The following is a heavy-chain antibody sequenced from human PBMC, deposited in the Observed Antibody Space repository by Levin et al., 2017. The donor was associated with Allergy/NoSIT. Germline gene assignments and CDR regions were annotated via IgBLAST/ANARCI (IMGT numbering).Heavy chain of an antibody. CDR1: GGSLSGYY. Sequence: SQTLSLPCAVKGGSLSGYYWTWIRQPPGKGLEWIGEINYSRNTNYNPSLKSRVTLSLDTSKNQFSLKLSSVTAADTAVYYCARGPSLRYFDSVRAYWYLDLWGRGTLVTVSS. D-gene: IGHD3-9*01. J-gene: IGHJ2*01. CDR2: INYSRNT. V-gene: IGHV4-34*01. CDR3: ARGPSLRYFDSVRAYWYLDL.